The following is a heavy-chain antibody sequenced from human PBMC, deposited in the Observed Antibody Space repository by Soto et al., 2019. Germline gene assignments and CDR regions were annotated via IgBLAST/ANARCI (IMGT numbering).Heavy chain of an antibody. V-gene: IGHV3-21*01. CDR2: ISTSGTYV. CDR3: ARGNYGSGSNQYWYFDL. J-gene: IGHJ2*01. CDR1: GFTFNTYN. Sequence: EVQLVESGGGLVKPGGSLRLSCAASGFTFNTYNMNWVRQAPGKGLEWVSSISTSGTYVHYGDSVKGRFTISRDNGKNSLYLQMNSLRAEDTAVYYCARGNYGSGSNQYWYFDLWGRGTLVSVSS. D-gene: IGHD3-10*01.